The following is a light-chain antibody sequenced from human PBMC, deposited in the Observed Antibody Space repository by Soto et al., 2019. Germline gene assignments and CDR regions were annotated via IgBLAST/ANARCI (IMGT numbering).Light chain of an antibody. J-gene: IGKJ1*01. CDR1: QTVRNNY. CDR2: GAS. CDR3: QQYGGSPWT. Sequence: EFVLTQSPGTLSLSPGERATLSCRASQTVRNNYLAWYQQKPGQAPRLLIYGASRRATGIADRFSGSGSGTDFTLTISRLDPEDFAVYYCQQYGGSPWTFGQGTKVDIK. V-gene: IGKV3-20*01.